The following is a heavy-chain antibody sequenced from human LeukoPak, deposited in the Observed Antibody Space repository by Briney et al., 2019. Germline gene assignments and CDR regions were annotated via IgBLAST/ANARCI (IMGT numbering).Heavy chain of an antibody. D-gene: IGHD5-24*01. CDR3: ARLVEEMAPTPPDY. CDR2: MYYSRST. J-gene: IGHJ4*02. V-gene: IGHV4-39*07. Sequence: SETLSLTCTVSGGSISSSSYYWGWIRQPPGKGLEWIGSMYYSRSTYFNPSLKSRVTISVDTSKNQFSLKLSSVTAADTAVYYCARLVEEMAPTPPDYWGQGTLVTVSS. CDR1: GGSISSSSYY.